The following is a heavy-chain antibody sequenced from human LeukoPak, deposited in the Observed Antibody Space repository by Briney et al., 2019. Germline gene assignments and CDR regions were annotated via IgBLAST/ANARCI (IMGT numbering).Heavy chain of an antibody. CDR3: ARSMSGINDF. V-gene: IGHV3-23*01. Sequence: GGSLRLSCAASGFTFSSYAMSWVRQAPGKGLEWVSAISGSGGSTYYADSVKGRFTISRDNAKNTVYLQMNSLTAEDTAVYYCARSMSGINDFWGQGTLVTVSS. CDR2: ISGSGGST. CDR1: GFTFSSYA. J-gene: IGHJ4*02. D-gene: IGHD3-3*01.